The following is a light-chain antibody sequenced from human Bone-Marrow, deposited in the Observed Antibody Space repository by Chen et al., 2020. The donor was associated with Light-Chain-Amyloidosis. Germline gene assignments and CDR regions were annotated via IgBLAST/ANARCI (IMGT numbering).Light chain of an antibody. V-gene: IGLV1-40*01. CDR2: GNT. CDR3: QSYDNSLSGPVV. J-gene: IGLJ2*01. Sequence: QSVLTQPPSVSGAPGQRVTLSCPGSSSNIGAGFSVLWYQQLSGTVPKLLIFGNTNRPSGVPDRVSGSKSGTSASLAITGLQAEDEADYYCQSYDNSLSGPVVFGGGTKLTVL. CDR1: SSNIGAGFS.